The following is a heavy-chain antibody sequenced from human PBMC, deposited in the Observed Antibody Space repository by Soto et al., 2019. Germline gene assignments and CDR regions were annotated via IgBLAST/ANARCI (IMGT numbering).Heavy chain of an antibody. V-gene: IGHV3-30-3*01. CDR2: ISYDGSNK. CDR1: GFTFSSYA. J-gene: IGHJ6*02. D-gene: IGHD3-3*01. Sequence: GGSLRLSCAASGFTFSSYAMHWVRQAPGKGLEWVAVISYDGSNKYYADTVKGRFTISRDNSKNTLYLQMNSLRAEDTVVYYCARDRSYDFWSGYRLYYYYYGMDVWGQGTTVTVSS. CDR3: ARDRSYDFWSGYRLYYYYYGMDV.